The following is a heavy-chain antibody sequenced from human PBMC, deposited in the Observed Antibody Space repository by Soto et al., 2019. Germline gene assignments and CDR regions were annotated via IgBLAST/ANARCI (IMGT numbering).Heavy chain of an antibody. V-gene: IGHV3-49*05. CDR3: TRGSLGGPPNFDY. CDR2: IRSKAYGGTT. D-gene: IGHD1-26*01. J-gene: IGHJ4*02. Sequence: KPGGSLRLSCTASGFTFGDYAMIWFRQAPGKGLEWVGFIRSKAYGGTTEYAASVKGRFTISRDDSKSIAYLQMNSLKTEDTAVYYCTRGSLGGPPNFDYWGQGTLVTVSS. CDR1: GFTFGDYA.